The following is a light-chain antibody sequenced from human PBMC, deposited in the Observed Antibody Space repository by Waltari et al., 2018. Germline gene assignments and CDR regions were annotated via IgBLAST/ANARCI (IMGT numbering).Light chain of an antibody. V-gene: IGLV8-61*01. Sequence: QTVVTQEPSFSVSPGGTVTLTCGLISGSVSTNFYPTWYQQTPGQAPRTLIYSTNTRSSGVPDRFSSSILGKKAALAITGAQADDESDYYCVLYMGSGISVFGGGTKLTVL. J-gene: IGLJ3*02. CDR1: SGSVSTNFY. CDR3: VLYMGSGISV. CDR2: STN.